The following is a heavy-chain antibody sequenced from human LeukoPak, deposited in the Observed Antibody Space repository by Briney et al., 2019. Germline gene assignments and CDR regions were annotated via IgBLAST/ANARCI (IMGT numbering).Heavy chain of an antibody. CDR3: ARDNDSRDPPHFDY. D-gene: IGHD3-16*01. Sequence: ASVKVSCKASGYTFTSYYTHWVRQAPGQGLEWMGIINPSGGSTSYAQKFQGRVTITADKSTRTAYMELSSLRSEDTAVYYCARDNDSRDPPHFDYWGQGTLVTVSS. CDR1: GYTFTSYY. V-gene: IGHV1-46*01. J-gene: IGHJ4*02. CDR2: INPSGGST.